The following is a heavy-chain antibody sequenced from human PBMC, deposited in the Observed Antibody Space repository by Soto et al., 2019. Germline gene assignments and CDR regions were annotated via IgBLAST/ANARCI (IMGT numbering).Heavy chain of an antibody. J-gene: IGHJ6*02. Sequence: PVESQKSPCKGSGYSFASYCVGRVLQMPWKGLEWMGIIYPGDSDTRYGPSFQGQVTISADKSISTAYLQWSSLKASDTAMYYCARQKNRYCTNGVCYSLYGMDVWGQGTTVTVSS. D-gene: IGHD2-8*01. CDR2: IYPGDSDT. V-gene: IGHV5-51*01. CDR3: ARQKNRYCTNGVCYSLYGMDV. CDR1: GYSFASYC.